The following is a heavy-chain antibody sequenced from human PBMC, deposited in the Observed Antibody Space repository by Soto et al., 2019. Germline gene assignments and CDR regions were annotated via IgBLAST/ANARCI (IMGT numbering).Heavy chain of an antibody. CDR2: ISSSSSYT. V-gene: IGHV3-21*01. J-gene: IGHJ4*02. CDR1: GFTFSSYS. D-gene: IGHD3-10*01. CDR3: VGGMVRGLLFDY. Sequence: GGSLRLSCAASGFTFSSYSMNWVRQAPGKGLEWVSSISSSSSYTYYADSVKGRFTISRDNSKNTLYLQMNSLRDEDTAVYYCVGGMVRGLLFDYWGLGTLVTVSS.